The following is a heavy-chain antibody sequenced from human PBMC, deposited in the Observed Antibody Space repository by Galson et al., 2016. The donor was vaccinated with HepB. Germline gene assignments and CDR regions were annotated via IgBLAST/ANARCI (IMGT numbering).Heavy chain of an antibody. CDR1: GFSFTSTGVA. J-gene: IGHJ4*02. D-gene: IGHD4-23*01. Sequence: PALVKPTQTLTLTCTFSGFSFTSTGVAVAWIRQPPGKALEWLALIHWDDDKDYSPSLKSRLSITNDSSKKQVVLTMTNMDPVDTATYYCAGGWFFFDHWGQGTLVTVSS. CDR2: IHWDDDK. CDR3: AGGWFFFDH. V-gene: IGHV2-5*02.